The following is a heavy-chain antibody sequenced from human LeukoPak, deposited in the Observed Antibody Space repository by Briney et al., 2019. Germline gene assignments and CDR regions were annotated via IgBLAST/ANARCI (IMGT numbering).Heavy chain of an antibody. CDR1: GFTFSSYD. V-gene: IGHV3-30*02. J-gene: IGHJ4*02. Sequence: GGSLRLSCAASGFTFSSYDIHWVRQAPGKGLEWVAFIQYDGSNKYYADSVKGRFTISRDNSKNTLYLQMNSLRAEDTALYYCAKDEGEAAGVTLNYWGQGTLVTVSS. CDR2: IQYDGSNK. CDR3: AKDEGEAAGVTLNY. D-gene: IGHD6-13*01.